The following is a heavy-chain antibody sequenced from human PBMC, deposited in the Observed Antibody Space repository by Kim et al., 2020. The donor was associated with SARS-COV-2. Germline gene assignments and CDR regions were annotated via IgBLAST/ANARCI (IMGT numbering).Heavy chain of an antibody. J-gene: IGHJ3*02. D-gene: IGHD4-17*01. V-gene: IGHV3-23*01. Sequence: SVKGRFTISRDNSKNTLYLQMNSLRAEDTAVYYCAKTRGAVTTSADAFDIWGQGTMVTVSS. CDR3: AKTRGAVTTSADAFDI.